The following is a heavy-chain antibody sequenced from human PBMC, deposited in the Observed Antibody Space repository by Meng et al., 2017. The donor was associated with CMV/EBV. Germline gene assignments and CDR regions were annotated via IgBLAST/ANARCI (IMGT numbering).Heavy chain of an antibody. CDR1: GYTFTSYY. J-gene: IGHJ4*02. D-gene: IGHD3-3*01. V-gene: IGHV1-46*01. CDR3: ARGMYYDFWSGYYPRLDY. Sequence: QVQLVQSGAEVKKPGASVQVSCKAAGYTFTSYYMHWVRQAPGQGLEWMGIINPSGGSTSYAQKFQGRVTMTRDTSTSTVYMELSSLRSEDTAVYYCARGMYYDFWSGYYPRLDYWGQGTLVTVSS. CDR2: INPSGGST.